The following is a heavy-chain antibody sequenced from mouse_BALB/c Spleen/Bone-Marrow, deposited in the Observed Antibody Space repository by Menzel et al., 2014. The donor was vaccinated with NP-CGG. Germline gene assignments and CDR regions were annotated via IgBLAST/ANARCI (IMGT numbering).Heavy chain of an antibody. CDR1: GYTFTSTW. CDR3: TRDGVGGAMDY. V-gene: IGHV1S130*01. Sequence: QVQLKESGSVLVRPGDSVKLSCKASGYTFTSTWIHWAKQRPGQGLEWIGEIHPNSGNTKYNEKLKGKATLTADTSSSTAYVDLSSLTSEDSAVYYCTRDGVGGAMDYWGQGTPVTVSS. CDR2: IHPNSGNT. J-gene: IGHJ4*01. D-gene: IGHD2-3*01.